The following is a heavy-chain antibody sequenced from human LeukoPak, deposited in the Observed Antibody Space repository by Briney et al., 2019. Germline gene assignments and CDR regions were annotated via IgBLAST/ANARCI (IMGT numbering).Heavy chain of an antibody. CDR2: LSGSGDIR. D-gene: IGHD3-16*01. Sequence: PGGSLRLSCTASGFTFSSYAMNWVRQAPGKGLEWVSGLSGSGDIRYYADSVKGRFSISRDNSKKTLYLQMNGLTAEDTAVYYCAKEESWYYFKCWGQGTLVTVSS. CDR3: AKEESWYYFKC. CDR1: GFTFSSYA. V-gene: IGHV3-23*01. J-gene: IGHJ4*02.